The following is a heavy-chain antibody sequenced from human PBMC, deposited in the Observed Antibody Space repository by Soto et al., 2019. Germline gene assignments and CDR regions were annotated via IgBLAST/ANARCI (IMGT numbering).Heavy chain of an antibody. CDR2: MTGSGDTT. Sequence: HPGGSLRLSCAASGFTFRNYAMTWVRQAPGKGLEWVSSMTGSGDTTFHADSVKGRFTISRDNSKDTLYLQMNSLRAEDTATYYCAKDIDIWSQGFLDHWGQGILVTFSS. V-gene: IGHV3-23*01. CDR3: AKDIDIWSQGFLDH. CDR1: GFTFRNYA. D-gene: IGHD3-16*01. J-gene: IGHJ4*02.